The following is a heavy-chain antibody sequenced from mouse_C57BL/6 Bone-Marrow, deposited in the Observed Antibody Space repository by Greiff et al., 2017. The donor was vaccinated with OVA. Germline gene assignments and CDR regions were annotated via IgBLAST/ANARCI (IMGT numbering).Heavy chain of an antibody. CDR1: GYTFTSYW. CDR3: ARRTFYYGSSPFAY. CDR2: IDPSDSYT. D-gene: IGHD1-1*01. V-gene: IGHV1-59*01. J-gene: IGHJ3*01. Sequence: QVQLQQPGAELVRPGTSVKLSCKASGYTFTSYWMHWVKQRPGQGLEWIGVIDPSDSYTNYNQKFKGKATLTVDTSSSTAYMQLSSLTSEDSAVYYCARRTFYYGSSPFAYWGQGTLVTVSA.